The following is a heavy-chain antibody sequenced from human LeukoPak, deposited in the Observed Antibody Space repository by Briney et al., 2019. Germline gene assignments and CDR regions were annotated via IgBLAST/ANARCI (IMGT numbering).Heavy chain of an antibody. Sequence: GGSLRLSCAASGFTFSSYGMHWVRQAPGKGLEWVAVIWYDGSNKYYADSVKGQFTISRDNSKNTLYLQMNSLRAEDTAVYYCARGAAAGTRYYYGMDVWGQGTTVTVSS. CDR3: ARGAAAGTRYYYGMDV. V-gene: IGHV3-33*01. CDR2: IWYDGSNK. D-gene: IGHD6-13*01. CDR1: GFTFSSYG. J-gene: IGHJ6*02.